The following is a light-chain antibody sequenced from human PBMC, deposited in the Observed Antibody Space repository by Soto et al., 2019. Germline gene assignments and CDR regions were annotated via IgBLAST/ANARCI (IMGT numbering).Light chain of an antibody. CDR1: QSISTY. J-gene: IGKJ1*01. CDR3: QQSYNTPLT. CDR2: AAS. Sequence: DIQMTQSPSSLSASVGDRVTITCRASQSISTYLNWYQQKPGKPPNLLIYAASTLQSGVPSTFSGSGSGSEFTLTISSLQPEDFAPYYCQQSYNTPLTFGQGTRV. V-gene: IGKV1-39*01.